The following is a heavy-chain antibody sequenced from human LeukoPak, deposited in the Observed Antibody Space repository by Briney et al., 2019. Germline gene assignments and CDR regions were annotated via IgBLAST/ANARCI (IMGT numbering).Heavy chain of an antibody. J-gene: IGHJ5*01. CDR3: ARGGNYWPQWWFDS. CDR1: SASISTNY. D-gene: IGHD1-26*01. Sequence: PPETLSLTCTVSSASISTNYWSWVRPPPGKRLEWIGYIYYTGSTSYNPSLKSRVTMSLDASKNQFSLELNSVTPADTAVYYCARGGNYWPQWWFDSWGRGTLVSVSS. CDR2: IYYTGST. V-gene: IGHV4-59*01.